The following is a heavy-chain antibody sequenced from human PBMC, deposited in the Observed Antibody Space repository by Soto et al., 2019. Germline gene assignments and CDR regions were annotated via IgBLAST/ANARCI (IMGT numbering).Heavy chain of an antibody. J-gene: IGHJ4*02. CDR1: GGSISSSSYY. CDR2: IYYSGST. D-gene: IGHD3-16*01. Sequence: SETLSLTCTVSGGSISSSSYYWGWIRQPPGKGLEWIGSIYYSGSTYYNPSLKSRVTISVDTSKNQFSLKLSSVTAADTAVYYCAREHFGARYFDYWGQGTLVTVSS. V-gene: IGHV4-39*07. CDR3: AREHFGARYFDY.